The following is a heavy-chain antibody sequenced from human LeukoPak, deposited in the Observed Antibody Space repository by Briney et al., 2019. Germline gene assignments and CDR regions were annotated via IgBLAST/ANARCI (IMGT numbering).Heavy chain of an antibody. CDR1: GSTFSNYE. CDR2: ISSSGSTM. CDR3: ARDQGKDGDRNYYYGMDV. V-gene: IGHV3-48*03. Sequence: PGGSLRLSCAASGSTFSNYEMNWVRQAPGKGLEWVSYISSSGSTMYYADSVRGRFTISRDNAKNSLYLQMNGLRAEDTAVYYCARDQGKDGDRNYYYGMDVWGQGTTVTVSS. D-gene: IGHD4-17*01. J-gene: IGHJ6*02.